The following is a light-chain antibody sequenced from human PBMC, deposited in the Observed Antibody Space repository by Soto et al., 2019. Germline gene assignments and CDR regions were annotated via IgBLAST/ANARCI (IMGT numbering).Light chain of an antibody. CDR3: QQYNIWSLYT. J-gene: IGKJ2*01. CDR1: QSIGSD. CDR2: GAA. Sequence: EIVMTQSPATLSVSPADRATLSCRASQSIGSDLAWYQLKPGQAPRLLIYGAATRATGIPAKFSGSGSRTEFSLTISSLQSEDSAVYYCQQYNIWSLYTFGQGTKLEIK. V-gene: IGKV3-15*01.